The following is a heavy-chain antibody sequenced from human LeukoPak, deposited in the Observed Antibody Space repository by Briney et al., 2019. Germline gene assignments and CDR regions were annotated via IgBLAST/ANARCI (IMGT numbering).Heavy chain of an antibody. CDR3: ARGPGDGYNYYFDY. V-gene: IGHV1-2*06. CDR2: INPNSGGT. J-gene: IGHJ4*02. D-gene: IGHD5-24*01. CDR1: GYTFTGYY. Sequence: ASVKVSCKASGYTFTGYYMHWVRQDPGHGLEWMGRINPNSGGTNYARKFQGRVNMSRDTSISTAYMELSRLRSDDTAVYYCARGPGDGYNYYFDYWGQETLVTVSS.